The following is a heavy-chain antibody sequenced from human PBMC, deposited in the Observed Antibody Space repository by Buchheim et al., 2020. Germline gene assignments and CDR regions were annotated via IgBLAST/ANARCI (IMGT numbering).Heavy chain of an antibody. CDR1: GFTFSSYA. D-gene: IGHD3-16*01. CDR2: ISYDGSNK. J-gene: IGHJ4*02. V-gene: IGHV3-30-3*01. Sequence: QVQLVESGGGVVQPGRSLRLSCAASGFTFSSYAMHWVRQAPGKGLEWVAVISYDGSNKYYADSVKGRFTISRDNSKNTLYLQMNSLRAEDTAVYYCASDGGKWGFYFDNWGQGTL. CDR3: ASDGGKWGFYFDN.